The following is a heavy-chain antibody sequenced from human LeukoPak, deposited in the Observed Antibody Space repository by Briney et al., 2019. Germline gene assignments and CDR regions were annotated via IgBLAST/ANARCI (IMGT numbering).Heavy chain of an antibody. J-gene: IGHJ4*02. D-gene: IGHD6-19*01. CDR2: VFHSGSP. V-gene: IGHV4-39*01. Sequence: SETLSLTCTVSGGSISSGSYYWGWIHQPAGKRLEWIGSVFHSGSPYYNPSLKSRVSISVNTSKNQFSLKLISMTAADTAVYYCARSHSSGWQFYFDYWGQGTLLTVSS. CDR3: ARSHSSGWQFYFDY. CDR1: GGSISSGSYY.